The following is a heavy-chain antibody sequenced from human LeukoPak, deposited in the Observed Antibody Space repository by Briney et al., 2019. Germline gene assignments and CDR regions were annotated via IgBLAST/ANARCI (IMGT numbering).Heavy chain of an antibody. J-gene: IGHJ4*02. D-gene: IGHD1-14*01. CDR1: XYW. CDR2: IKQDGSEK. Sequence: XYWMSWVRQAPGKGLEGVPNIKQDGSEKYYVDSVKGRFTIPRDNAKNSLYLQMNSLRAEDTAVYYCARDRAGGGYWGQGTLVTVSS. CDR3: ARDRAGGGY. V-gene: IGHV3-7*01.